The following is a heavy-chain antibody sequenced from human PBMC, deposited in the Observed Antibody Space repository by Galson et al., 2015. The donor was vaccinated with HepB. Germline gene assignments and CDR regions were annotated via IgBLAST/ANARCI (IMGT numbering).Heavy chain of an antibody. J-gene: IGHJ6*03. D-gene: IGHD3-3*01. CDR2: IYTSGST. CDR3: ARDQGHGGFLEWGEVYMDV. Sequence: TLSLTCTVSGGSISSGSYYWSWIRQPAGKGLEWIGRIYTSGSTNYNPSLKSRVTMSVDTSKNQFSLKLSSVTAADTAVYYCARDQGHGGFLEWGEVYMDVWGKGTTVTVSS. CDR1: GGSISSGSYY. V-gene: IGHV4-61*02.